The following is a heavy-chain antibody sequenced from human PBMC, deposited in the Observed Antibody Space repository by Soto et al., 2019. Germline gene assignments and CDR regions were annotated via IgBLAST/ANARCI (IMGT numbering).Heavy chain of an antibody. Sequence: QVQLVQSGAEVKKPGSSVKVSCKASGGTFSSYAISWVRQAPGQGLEWIGGLIRIFGTANYAQKFQGRVRIAADESRSTAYMELSSLRSEDTAVYYCTRDGRLPLSAGGVAWFDPWGQGTLVTVSS. CDR2: LIRIFGTA. CDR3: TRDGRLPLSAGGVAWFDP. D-gene: IGHD1-26*01. J-gene: IGHJ5*02. V-gene: IGHV1-69*01. CDR1: GGTFSSYA.